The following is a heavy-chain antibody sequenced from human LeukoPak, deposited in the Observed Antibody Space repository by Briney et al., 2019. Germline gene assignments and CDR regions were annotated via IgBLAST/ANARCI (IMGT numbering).Heavy chain of an antibody. J-gene: IGHJ5*02. CDR3: ARVGAVTTLFFDP. CDR2: IYYSGST. V-gene: IGHV4-61*01. D-gene: IGHD4-17*01. Sequence: PSETLSLTCTVSGYSISSSYYWSWIRRPPGKGLEWIGYIYYSGSTNYNPSLKSRVTISVDTSKNQFSLKLSSVTAADTAVYYCARVGAVTTLFFDPWGQGTLVAVSS. CDR1: GYSISSSYY.